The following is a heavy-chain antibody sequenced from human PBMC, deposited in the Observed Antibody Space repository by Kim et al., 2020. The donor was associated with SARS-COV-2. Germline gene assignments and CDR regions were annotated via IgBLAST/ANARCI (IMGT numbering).Heavy chain of an antibody. CDR1: GFTFSSNG. CDR2: IWYDGSKK. D-gene: IGHD6-19*01. J-gene: IGHJ4*02. Sequence: GGSLRLSCAASGFTFSSNGMHWVRQAPGKGLEWVAVIWYDGSKKYYADSVKGRFTISRDNSKNTLYLQMNSLRAEDTAVYYCASDPIAVAGEGADYWGQGTLVTVSS. CDR3: ASDPIAVAGEGADY. V-gene: IGHV3-33*01.